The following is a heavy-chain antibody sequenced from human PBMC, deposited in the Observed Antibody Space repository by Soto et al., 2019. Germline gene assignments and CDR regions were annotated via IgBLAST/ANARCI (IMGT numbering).Heavy chain of an antibody. CDR1: GFTFSSYA. CDR3: ARGGPCSGGSCYSWSYYYYGMDV. V-gene: IGHV3-30-3*01. CDR2: ISYDGSNK. Sequence: VQLVESGGGVVQPGRSLRLSCAASGFTFSSYAMHWVRQAPGKGLEWVAVISYDGSNKYYADSVKGRFTISRDNSKNTLYLQMNSLRAEDTAVYYCARGGPCSGGSCYSWSYYYYGMDVWGQGTTVTVSS. D-gene: IGHD2-15*01. J-gene: IGHJ6*02.